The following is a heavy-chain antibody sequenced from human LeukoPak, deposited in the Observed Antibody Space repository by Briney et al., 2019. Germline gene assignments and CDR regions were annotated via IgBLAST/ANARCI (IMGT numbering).Heavy chain of an antibody. CDR3: ARDRYDSYPMDV. Sequence: PSETLSLTCTVSGGSISSGNYYWTWIRQHPGKGLEWIGYISYSGSTYYNPSLKSRVTLSVDTSENQFSLKLSSVTAADTAVYYCARDRYDSYPMDVWGRGTTVTVSS. D-gene: IGHD3-3*01. J-gene: IGHJ6*02. CDR1: GGSISSGNYY. CDR2: ISYSGST. V-gene: IGHV4-31*03.